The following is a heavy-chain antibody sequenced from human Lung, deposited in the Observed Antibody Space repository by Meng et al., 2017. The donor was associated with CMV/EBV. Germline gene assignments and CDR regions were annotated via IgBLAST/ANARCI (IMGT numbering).Heavy chain of an antibody. Sequence: SCAASGITFDDYAMHWVRQAAGEGLEWVSGISWNSGNILYEDSVEGRFTISRDNAKNSLYLQMNSLRAEDTAWYYGAKDIDPDSSGYLDYWGQGXLVTVSS. V-gene: IGHV3-9*01. CDR3: AKDIDPDSSGYLDY. CDR2: ISWNSGNI. J-gene: IGHJ4*02. D-gene: IGHD3-22*01. CDR1: GITFDDYA.